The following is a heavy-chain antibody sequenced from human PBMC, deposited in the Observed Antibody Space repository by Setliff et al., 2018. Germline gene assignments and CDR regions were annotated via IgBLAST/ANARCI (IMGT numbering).Heavy chain of an antibody. Sequence: ASVKVSCKASGYTFTSYAMHWVRQAPGQRLEWMGWINAGNGNTKYSQKFQGRVTITRDTSASTAYMELSSLRSEDTAVYYCAIDGGYCSGGSCYGLDYWGQGTLVTVSS. CDR3: AIDGGYCSGGSCYGLDY. V-gene: IGHV1-3*01. J-gene: IGHJ4*02. D-gene: IGHD2-15*01. CDR2: INAGNGNT. CDR1: GYTFTSYA.